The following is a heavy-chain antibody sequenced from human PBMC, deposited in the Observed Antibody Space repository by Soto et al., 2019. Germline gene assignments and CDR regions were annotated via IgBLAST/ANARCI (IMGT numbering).Heavy chain of an antibody. CDR1: GFTFRSFT. Sequence: GGSLRLSCAASGFTFRSFTMNWVRQAPGKGLEGVSTISSNSAYIYYTDALRGRFTISRDNAKNSLYLQMNSLRAEDTAVYYCASFGLRNNYYYGMDVWGQGTTVTVSS. V-gene: IGHV3-21*01. CDR2: ISSNSAYI. D-gene: IGHD3-3*01. CDR3: ASFGLRNNYYYGMDV. J-gene: IGHJ6*02.